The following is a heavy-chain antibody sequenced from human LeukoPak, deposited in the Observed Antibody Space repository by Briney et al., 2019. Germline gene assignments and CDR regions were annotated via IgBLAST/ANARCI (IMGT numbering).Heavy chain of an antibody. Sequence: GGSLRLSCAASGFTFSSYGMHWVRQAPGKGLEWVAVIWYDGSNKYYADSVKGRFTISRDNAKNSLYLQMNSLRDEDTAVYYCARDRTYCGGDCFPDAFDIWGQGTMVTVSS. CDR3: ARDRTYCGGDCFPDAFDI. D-gene: IGHD2-21*02. J-gene: IGHJ3*02. V-gene: IGHV3-33*01. CDR1: GFTFSSYG. CDR2: IWYDGSNK.